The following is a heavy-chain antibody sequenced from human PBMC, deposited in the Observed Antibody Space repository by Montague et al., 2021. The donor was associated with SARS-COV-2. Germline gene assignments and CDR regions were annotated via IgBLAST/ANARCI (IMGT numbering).Heavy chain of an antibody. D-gene: IGHD6-13*01. V-gene: IGHV4-39*01. J-gene: IGHJ4*02. CDR2: IHYSGST. CDR3: ARAFIAAAGTTSFDY. CDR1: GGSISSSSYF. Sequence: SETLSLTCTVSGGSISSSSYFWGWIRQPPGKGLEWIGSIHYSGSTYYNPSPKSRVTISVDTSKNQFSLKLSSVTAADTAVYYCARAFIAAAGTTSFDYWGQGTLVTVSS.